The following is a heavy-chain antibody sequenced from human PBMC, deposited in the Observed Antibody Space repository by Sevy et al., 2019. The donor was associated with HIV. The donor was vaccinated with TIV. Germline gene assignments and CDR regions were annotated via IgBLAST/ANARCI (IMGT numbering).Heavy chain of an antibody. CDR1: GFTFSSYA. D-gene: IGHD3-9*01. Sequence: GGSLRLSCAASGFTFSSYAMSWVRRAPGKGLEWVSAISGSGGSTYYADSVKGRFTISRDNSKNTLYLEMNSLRAEDTAVYYCAKDPEYYDILTGHYPSFDYWGQGILVTVSS. J-gene: IGHJ4*02. V-gene: IGHV3-23*01. CDR2: ISGSGGST. CDR3: AKDPEYYDILTGHYPSFDY.